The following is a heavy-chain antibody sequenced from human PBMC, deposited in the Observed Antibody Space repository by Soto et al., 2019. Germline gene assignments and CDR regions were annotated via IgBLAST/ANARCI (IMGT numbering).Heavy chain of an antibody. CDR1: AGPFSRYA. Sequence: SVKVACSSSAGPFSRYAISVLRQAPGQGLEWMGGIIPIFGTANYAQKFQGRVTITADESTSTAYMELSSLRSEDTAVYYCAREGRIAARPGLSWFDPWGQGTLVTVSS. CDR3: AREGRIAARPGLSWFDP. J-gene: IGHJ5*02. D-gene: IGHD6-6*01. CDR2: IIPIFGTA. V-gene: IGHV1-69*13.